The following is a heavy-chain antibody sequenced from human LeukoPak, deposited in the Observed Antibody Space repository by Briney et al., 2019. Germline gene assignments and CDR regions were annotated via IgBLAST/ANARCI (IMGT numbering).Heavy chain of an antibody. V-gene: IGHV1-2*02. J-gene: IGHJ4*02. CDR3: ARDISIIAAAGGY. CDR1: GYTFTAHY. Sequence: ASVKVSCKASGYTFTAHYMHWVQQAPGQGLEWMGWINPNSGGTKYAQNFQGRVTMTTDTSTSTAYMELRSLRSDDTAVYYCARDISIIAAAGGYWGQGTLVTVSS. CDR2: INPNSGGT. D-gene: IGHD6-13*01.